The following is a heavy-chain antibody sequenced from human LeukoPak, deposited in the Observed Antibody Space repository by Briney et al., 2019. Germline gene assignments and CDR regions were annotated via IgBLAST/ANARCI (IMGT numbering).Heavy chain of an antibody. V-gene: IGHV3-20*04. CDR1: GFTFDDYA. Sequence: GGSLRLSCAASGFTFDDYAMSWVRQAPGKGLEWVSGITWNGGRTGYADSVKGRFTISRDNAKNSLFLQMNSLRAEDTALHYCARVGGPPTVTYYYFDHWGQGTLVTVSS. CDR3: ARVGGPPTVTYYYFDH. CDR2: ITWNGGRT. D-gene: IGHD4-17*01. J-gene: IGHJ4*02.